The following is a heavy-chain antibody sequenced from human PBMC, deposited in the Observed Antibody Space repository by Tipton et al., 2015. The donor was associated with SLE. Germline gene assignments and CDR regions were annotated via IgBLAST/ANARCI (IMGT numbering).Heavy chain of an antibody. CDR1: GGSISRHY. CDR2: IFYIGST. Sequence: TLSLTCTVSGGSISRHYWSWIRQPPGKGLEWIGYIFYIGSTNYNPSLKSRVTISVDTSKNQFSLKLTPVTAADTAVYYCSRGSGYGDAHLDYWGQGTLVTVSS. CDR3: SRGSGYGDAHLDY. J-gene: IGHJ4*02. D-gene: IGHD4-17*01. V-gene: IGHV4-59*11.